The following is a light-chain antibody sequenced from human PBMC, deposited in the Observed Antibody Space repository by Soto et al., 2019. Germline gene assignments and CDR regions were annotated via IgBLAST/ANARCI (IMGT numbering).Light chain of an antibody. CDR2: ESS. Sequence: AIQLTQSPSSLSASVGDRVTITCRASQGISTLLACYQQKPGKAPKVLIYESSLLQSGVPSRFSGSGSGTDFTLTISSLQPEDFATYYCQHFKSLPITFGHGTRLEIK. CDR1: QGISTL. V-gene: IGKV1-13*02. CDR3: QHFKSLPIT. J-gene: IGKJ5*01.